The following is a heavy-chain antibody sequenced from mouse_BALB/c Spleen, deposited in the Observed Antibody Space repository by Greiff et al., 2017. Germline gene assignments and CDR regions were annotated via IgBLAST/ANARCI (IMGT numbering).Heavy chain of an antibody. CDR1: GFTFSSFG. CDR3: ARRVFDY. J-gene: IGHJ2*01. Sequence: EVKLVESGGGLVQPGGSRKLSCAASGFTFSSFGMHWVRQAPEKGLEWVAYISSGSSTIYYADTVKGRFTISRDNPKNTLFLQMTSLRSEDTAMYYCARRVFDYWGQGTTLTVSS. V-gene: IGHV5-17*02. CDR2: ISSGSSTI.